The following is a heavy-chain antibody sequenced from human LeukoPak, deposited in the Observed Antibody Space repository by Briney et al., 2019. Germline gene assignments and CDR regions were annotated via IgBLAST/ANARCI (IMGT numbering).Heavy chain of an antibody. CDR1: GYTFTSYG. V-gene: IGHV1-18*01. CDR3: ARAIRAVARRGLFGRWFNP. CDR2: ISAYNGNT. D-gene: IGHD3/OR15-3a*01. J-gene: IGHJ5*02. Sequence: ASVKVSCKASGYTFTSYGISWVRQAPGQGLEWMGWISAYNGNTNYAQKLQGRVTMTTDTSTSTAYMELRSLRSDDTAVYYCARAIRAVARRGLFGRWFNPWGQGTLVTVSS.